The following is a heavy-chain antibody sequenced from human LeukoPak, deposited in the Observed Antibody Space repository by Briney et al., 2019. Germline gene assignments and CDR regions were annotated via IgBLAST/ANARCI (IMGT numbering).Heavy chain of an antibody. D-gene: IGHD3-3*01. CDR2: TNHSGST. Sequence: SQTLSLTCTVSGGSISSGDYYWSWIRQPPGKGLEWIGETNHSGSTNYNPSLKSRVTISVDTSKNQFSLKLSSVTAADTAVYYCARAGVTIFGVVISGLDYWGQGTLVTVSS. V-gene: IGHV4-30-4*08. J-gene: IGHJ4*02. CDR1: GGSISSGDYY. CDR3: ARAGVTIFGVVISGLDY.